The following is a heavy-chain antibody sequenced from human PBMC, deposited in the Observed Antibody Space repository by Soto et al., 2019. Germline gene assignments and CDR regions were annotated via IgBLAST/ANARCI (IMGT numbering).Heavy chain of an antibody. CDR2: ISGSGGST. D-gene: IGHD3-10*01. Sequence: EVQLLESGGGLVQPGGSLRLSCAASGFTFSSSAMSWVRQAPGKGLEWVSAISGSGGSTYYADSVKGRFTISRDNSKNTLYLQMNSLRAEDTAVYYCAKDGGITPHYANWGQGTLVTVSS. V-gene: IGHV3-23*01. CDR3: AKDGGITPHYAN. CDR1: GFTFSSSA. J-gene: IGHJ4*02.